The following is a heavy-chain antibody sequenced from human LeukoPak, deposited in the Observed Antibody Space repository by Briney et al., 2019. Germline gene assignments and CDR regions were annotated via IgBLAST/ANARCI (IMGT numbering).Heavy chain of an antibody. CDR1: GFTFSSYA. V-gene: IGHV3-64*01. D-gene: IGHD3-22*01. Sequence: GGSLRLSCAASGFTFSSYAMHWVRQAPGKGLEYVSAISSNGGSTYYANSVKGRFTISRDNSKNTLYLQMNSLRAEDTAVYYCAKAYKSYDSSGYLDYWGQGTLVTVSS. J-gene: IGHJ4*02. CDR3: AKAYKSYDSSGYLDY. CDR2: ISSNGGST.